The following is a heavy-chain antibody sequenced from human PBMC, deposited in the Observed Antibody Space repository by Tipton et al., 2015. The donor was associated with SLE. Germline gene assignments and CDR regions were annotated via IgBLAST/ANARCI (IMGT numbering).Heavy chain of an antibody. D-gene: IGHD2-2*01. J-gene: IGHJ4*02. Sequence: QLVQSGGGLVKPGGSLRLSCAASGFTFSDDYMSWIRQAPGKGLEWVSYISSSGTTIYYADSVKGRFTISRDNAQNSLYLQMNSLRAEDTAVFYCARHSQGHIVVGDFDSWGQGTLVTVSS. CDR3: ARHSQGHIVVGDFDS. V-gene: IGHV3-11*04. CDR1: GFTFSDDY. CDR2: ISSSGTTI.